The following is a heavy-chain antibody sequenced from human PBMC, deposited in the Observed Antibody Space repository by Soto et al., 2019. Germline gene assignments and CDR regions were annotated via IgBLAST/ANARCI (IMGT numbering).Heavy chain of an antibody. V-gene: IGHV1-8*01. CDR3: ESVLDRSSHV. J-gene: IGHJ6*02. CDR2: MNPNSGNT. CDR1: GCTFTSYA. D-gene: IGHD6-6*01. Sequence: GSSVKVSCKGSGCTFTSYAIIWLRPATGQGHEWMGWMNPNSGNTGYAQKFQGRVTMTRNTSISTAYMELSSLRSEDTAVYYGESVLDRSSHVWGQGTAVT.